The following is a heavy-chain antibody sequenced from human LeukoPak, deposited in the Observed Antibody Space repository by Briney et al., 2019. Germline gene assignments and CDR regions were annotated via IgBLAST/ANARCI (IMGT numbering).Heavy chain of an antibody. V-gene: IGHV3-7*01. D-gene: IGHD6-13*01. CDR1: GFAFSSHW. Sequence: GGSLRLSCAASGFAFSSHWMTWVRQAPGKGPEWVASINKDGSEQYYVDSVKGRFTISRDNAKNSLSLQVSSLRAEDTAVYYCTRGGSTSSWYWFFWRQGTLVTVSP. CDR3: TRGGSTSSWYWFF. CDR2: INKDGSEQ. J-gene: IGHJ4*02.